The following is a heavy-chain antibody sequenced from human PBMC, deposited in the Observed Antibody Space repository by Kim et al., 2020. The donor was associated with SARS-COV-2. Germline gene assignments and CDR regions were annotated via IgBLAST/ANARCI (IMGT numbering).Heavy chain of an antibody. J-gene: IGHJ4*02. D-gene: IGHD5-18*01. V-gene: IGHV4-34*01. CDR3: ARGGGYSYGAIDY. Sequence: NYNPSHRRRITISVDTSKNQCSLKLSSVTAADTAVYYCARGGGYSYGAIDYWGQGTLVTVSS.